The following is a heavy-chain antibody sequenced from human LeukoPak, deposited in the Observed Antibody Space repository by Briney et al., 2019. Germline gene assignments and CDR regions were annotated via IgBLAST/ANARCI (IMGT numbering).Heavy chain of an antibody. CDR3: AKFGDYTFDY. CDR1: GFTFSSYA. D-gene: IGHD4-17*01. Sequence: GGSLRLSCAASGFTFSSYAMSWVRQAPGKGLEWVSAISGSGGSTYYADSVKGRFTISRDNSKGMLYLQMNSLRAKDTAVYYCAKFGDYTFDYWGQGTLVTVSS. J-gene: IGHJ4*02. CDR2: ISGSGGST. V-gene: IGHV3-23*01.